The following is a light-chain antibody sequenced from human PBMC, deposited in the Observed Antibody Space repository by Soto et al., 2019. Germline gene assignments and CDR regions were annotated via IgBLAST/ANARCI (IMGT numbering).Light chain of an antibody. CDR1: QSITTY. CDR2: AAS. CDR3: QQSYSTPWT. Sequence: DIQMTQSPSSLSASVGDRVTITCRASQSITTYVNWYQQKPGKAPKLLIYAASSLESGVPSTLRGSGSGTNFTLTISSLQPEDFATYYCQQSYSTPWTFGQGPKVEIK. J-gene: IGKJ1*01. V-gene: IGKV1-39*01.